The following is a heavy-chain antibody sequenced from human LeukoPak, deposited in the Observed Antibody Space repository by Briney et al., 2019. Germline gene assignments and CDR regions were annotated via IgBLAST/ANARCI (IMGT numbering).Heavy chain of an antibody. CDR3: ARGYCSNSICLGRPYFDY. CDR2: IIPFLGTT. Sequence: ASVKVSCKASGGVFTTYAVSWVRQAPGQGLEWMGSIIPFLGTTNYAQKFQGRVTITADEPTRTAYMELTYVRSDDTAVYYCARGYCSNSICLGRPYFDYWGQGTLVTVSS. CDR1: GGVFTTYA. V-gene: IGHV1-69*11. J-gene: IGHJ4*02. D-gene: IGHD2-2*01.